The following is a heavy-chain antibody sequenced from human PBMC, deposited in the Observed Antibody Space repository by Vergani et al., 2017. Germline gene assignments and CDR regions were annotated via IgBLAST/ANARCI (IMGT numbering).Heavy chain of an antibody. V-gene: IGHV3-21*01. CDR3: ARGLWDCTHIRCSPPSY. CDR1: EFTFSTYS. D-gene: IGHD2-8*01. CDR2: ISSGSTYT. Sequence: EVQLVESGGGLVKTGGSLRLSCAASEFTFSTYSMNWVRQAPGKGLEWVSSISSGSTYTFYADSVKDRFTISRDNAKKSVYLQMNSLRAEDTAMYFCARGLWDCTHIRCSPPSYWGQGTQVTVSS. J-gene: IGHJ4*02.